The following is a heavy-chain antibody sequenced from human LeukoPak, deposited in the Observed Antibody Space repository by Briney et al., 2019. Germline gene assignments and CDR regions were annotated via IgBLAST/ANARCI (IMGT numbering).Heavy chain of an antibody. CDR3: ARDAPVIVVVITDDAFEI. J-gene: IGHJ3*02. D-gene: IGHD3-22*01. V-gene: IGHV1-18*01. CDR1: GYTFTSYG. Sequence: ASVKVSCKASGYTFTSYGISWVRQAPGQGLEWMGWISAYNGNTNYAQKLQGRVTMTTDTSTSTAYMELRSLRSDDTAVYYCARDAPVIVVVITDDAFEIWGQGTMVTVSS. CDR2: ISAYNGNT.